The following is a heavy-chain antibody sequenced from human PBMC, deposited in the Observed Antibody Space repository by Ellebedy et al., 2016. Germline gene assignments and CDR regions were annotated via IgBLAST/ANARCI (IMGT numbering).Heavy chain of an antibody. CDR3: ARGDTAAGDRYVGFALDI. CDR1: GFTFSSYW. Sequence: GESLKISXVASGFTFSSYWMNWVRQAPGKGLEWVANIKVDGSEKYCVDSVKGRFTISRDNSKNSLYLQMNSLRAEDTAVYSCARGDTAAGDRYVGFALDIWGPGTMVTVSS. D-gene: IGHD5-18*01. J-gene: IGHJ3*02. CDR2: IKVDGSEK. V-gene: IGHV3-7*03.